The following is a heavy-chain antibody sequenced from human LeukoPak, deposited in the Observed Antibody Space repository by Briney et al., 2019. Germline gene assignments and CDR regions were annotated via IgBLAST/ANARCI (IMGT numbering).Heavy chain of an antibody. Sequence: GGSLRLSCAASGFTVSSNYMSWVRQAPGKGLEWVSVICSGGSTYYADSVKGRFTISRDNSKNTLYLQMNSLRAEDTAVYYCASHQTGAPDYWGQGTLVTVSS. V-gene: IGHV3-66*04. D-gene: IGHD7-27*01. CDR2: ICSGGST. J-gene: IGHJ4*02. CDR1: GFTVSSNY. CDR3: ASHQTGAPDY.